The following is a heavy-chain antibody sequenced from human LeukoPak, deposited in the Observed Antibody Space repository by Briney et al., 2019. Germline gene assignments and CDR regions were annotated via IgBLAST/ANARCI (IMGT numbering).Heavy chain of an antibody. D-gene: IGHD4-17*01. V-gene: IGHV1-2*02. CDR2: INPNSGGT. J-gene: IGHJ1*01. CDR3: ARAINKRGYGDPGLQH. CDR1: GYTFTDYY. Sequence: GASVKVSCKASGYTFTDYYMHWVRQAPGQGLEWMGWINPNSGGTNYAQKFQGRVTMTRDTSISTAYMELSRLTSDDTAVYYCARAINKRGYGDPGLQHWGQGTLVTVSS.